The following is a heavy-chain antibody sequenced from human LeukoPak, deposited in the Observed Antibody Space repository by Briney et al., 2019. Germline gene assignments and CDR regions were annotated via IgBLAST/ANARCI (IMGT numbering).Heavy chain of an antibody. Sequence: SETLSLTCTVSGGSISSYYWSWIRQPPGKGLEWIGYIYYSGSTNYNPSLKSRVTISVDTSKNQFSLKLSSVTAADTAVYYCAIAVAGTGAAFDIWGQGTMVTVSS. V-gene: IGHV4-59*01. J-gene: IGHJ3*02. D-gene: IGHD6-19*01. CDR2: IYYSGST. CDR1: GGSISSYY. CDR3: AIAVAGTGAAFDI.